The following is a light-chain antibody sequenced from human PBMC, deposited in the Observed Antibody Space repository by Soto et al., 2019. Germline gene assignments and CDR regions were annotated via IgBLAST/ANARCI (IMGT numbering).Light chain of an antibody. V-gene: IGKV3-11*01. CDR1: QSVSSY. CDR3: QQRSNWPPVT. J-gene: IGKJ4*01. Sequence: EIVLTQSPATLSLSPGERATLSCRASQSVSSYLAWYQQKPGQAPRLLIYDASNRATGIPDRFSGSGSGTDFTLPISSLVPEDFAIYYCQQRSNWPPVTFGGGTKVEIK. CDR2: DAS.